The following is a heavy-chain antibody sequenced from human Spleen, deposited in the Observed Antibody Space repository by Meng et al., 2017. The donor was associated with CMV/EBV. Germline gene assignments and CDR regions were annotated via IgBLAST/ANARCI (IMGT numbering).Heavy chain of an antibody. CDR3: ARAPTRITMVRGVIEEYFQH. J-gene: IGHJ1*01. CDR2: INHSGIT. CDR1: FSGYY. Sequence: FSGYYWNWIRQPPGKGLEWIGEINHSGITNYNPSLKSRVTISVDTSKNQFSLKLSSVTAADTAVYYCARAPTRITMVRGVIEEYFQHWGQGTLVTVSS. D-gene: IGHD3-10*01. V-gene: IGHV4-34*01.